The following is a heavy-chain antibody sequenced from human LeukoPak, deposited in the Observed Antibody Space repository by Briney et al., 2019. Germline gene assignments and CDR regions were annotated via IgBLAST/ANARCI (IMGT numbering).Heavy chain of an antibody. J-gene: IGHJ4*02. CDR3: AKDGKTRNWNYFQAKPVY. D-gene: IGHD1-7*01. CDR2: ISGSGGGT. CDR1: GFTVSTSA. Sequence: GGSLRLSCAAAGFTVSTSAMSWVRQAPGKGLEWVSGISGSGGGTYYADSVKGRFSISRDISKNTLYLQMNSLRAEDMAIYYCAKDGKTRNWNYFQAKPVYWGQGTLVTVSS. V-gene: IGHV3-23*01.